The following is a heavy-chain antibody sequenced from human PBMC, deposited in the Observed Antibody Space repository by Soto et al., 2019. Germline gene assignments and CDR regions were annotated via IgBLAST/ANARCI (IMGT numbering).Heavy chain of an antibody. Sequence: EVQLLESGGGLVQPGGSLRLSCAASGFSFSSYAMVWVRQAPGKGLEWVSVISARGGSLYFAGSVKGRFTISRDNSKNVLSLEMNSLRAEDTATYFFAKGSIEYSASVDNWGQGTLVVVSS. CDR3: AKGSIEYSASVDN. V-gene: IGHV3-23*01. D-gene: IGHD5-12*01. CDR1: GFSFSSYA. J-gene: IGHJ4*02. CDR2: ISARGGSL.